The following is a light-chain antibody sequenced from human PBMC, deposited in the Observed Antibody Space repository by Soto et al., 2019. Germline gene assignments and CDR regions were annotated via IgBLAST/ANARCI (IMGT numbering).Light chain of an antibody. J-gene: IGKJ5*01. CDR3: QQYNQWPIT. CDR2: GAS. V-gene: IGKV3D-15*01. Sequence: DIVLTQSPATLSVSPGERATLSCRASQSVNSDYLAWYQQKPGQAPRLLIYGASTRATGIPDRFSGSGSGTEFTLTINSLQSEDSAVYYCQQYNQWPITFGQGTRLEIK. CDR1: QSVNSD.